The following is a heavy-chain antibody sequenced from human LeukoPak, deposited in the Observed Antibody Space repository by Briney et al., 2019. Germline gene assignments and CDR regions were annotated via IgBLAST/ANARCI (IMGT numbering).Heavy chain of an antibody. V-gene: IGHV1-8*03. CDR2: INPNSDNT. CDR3: AIGAVGFDY. D-gene: IGHD2-2*01. J-gene: IGHJ4*02. Sequence: ASVKVSCKASGYTFTSYDVNWVRQATGQGLEWMGWINPNSDNTDYAQKLQGRVTFTRNTSINTAYMELTSLRSEDTAVYYCAIGAVGFDYWGQGTLVTVSS. CDR1: GYTFTSYD.